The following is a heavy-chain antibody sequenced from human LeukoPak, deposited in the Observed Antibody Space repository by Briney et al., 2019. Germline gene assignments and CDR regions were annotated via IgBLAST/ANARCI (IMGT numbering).Heavy chain of an antibody. D-gene: IGHD3-22*01. CDR1: GGSINSYY. Sequence: SETLSLTCTVSGGSINSYYWSWIRQPPGKGLEWIGYIYYSGSTNYNPSLKSRVTISVDTSKNQFSLKLSSVTAADTAVYYCARSRSGYYPWGQGTLVTVSS. CDR3: ARSRSGYYP. CDR2: IYYSGST. V-gene: IGHV4-59*01. J-gene: IGHJ5*02.